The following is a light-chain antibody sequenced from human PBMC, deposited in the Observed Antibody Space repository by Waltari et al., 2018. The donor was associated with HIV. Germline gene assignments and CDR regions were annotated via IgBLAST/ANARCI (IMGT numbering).Light chain of an antibody. CDR1: QRVLYSSNNNNY. V-gene: IGKV4-1*01. Sequence: IVMTQSPDSLALSQGERATINCKSSQRVLYSSNNNNYLAWYQQKPGQPPKLLIYWASTRESGVPDRFSGSGSGTDFTLTISSLQAEDVAIYYCQQYYNTPLTFGGGTRVEIK. J-gene: IGKJ4*01. CDR3: QQYYNTPLT. CDR2: WAS.